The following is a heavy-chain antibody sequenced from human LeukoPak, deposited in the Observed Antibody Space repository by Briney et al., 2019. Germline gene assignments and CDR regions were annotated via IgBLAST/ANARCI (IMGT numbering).Heavy chain of an antibody. Sequence: SETLSLTCAVYGGSFSGYYWSWIRQPPGKGLEWIGEIDHSGSTNYNPSLKGRVTISVDTSKNQFSLKLSSVTAADTAVYYCARGRYRPLDYWGQGTLVTVSS. J-gene: IGHJ4*02. CDR2: IDHSGST. CDR1: GGSFSGYY. V-gene: IGHV4-34*01. CDR3: ARGRYRPLDY. D-gene: IGHD3-16*02.